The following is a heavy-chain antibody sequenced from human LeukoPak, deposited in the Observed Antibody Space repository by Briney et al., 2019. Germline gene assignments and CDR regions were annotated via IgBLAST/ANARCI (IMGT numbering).Heavy chain of an antibody. CDR2: ISSSGSTI. Sequence: GGSLRLSCAASGFTFSDYYMSWIRQAPGKGLEWVSYISSSGSTIYYADSVKGRFTISRDNSKNTLYLQMNSLRAEDTAVYYCARDGSEYYYDSSGYYGSNWFDPWGQGTLVTVSS. CDR3: ARDGSEYYYDSSGYYGSNWFDP. CDR1: GFTFSDYY. D-gene: IGHD3-22*01. V-gene: IGHV3-11*04. J-gene: IGHJ5*02.